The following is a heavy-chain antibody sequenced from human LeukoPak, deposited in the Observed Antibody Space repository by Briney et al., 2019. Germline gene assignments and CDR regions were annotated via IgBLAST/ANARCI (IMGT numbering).Heavy chain of an antibody. CDR3: AKDIYYGSGSYYLGWYFDL. Sequence: GGSLRLSCAASGFTFSSYAMSWVRQAPGKGLEWVAGISCSGGNIYYADSVKGRFTISRDNSKNTLYLQMNSLRAEDTAVYYCAKDIYYGSGSYYLGWYFDLWGRGTLVTVSS. J-gene: IGHJ2*01. V-gene: IGHV3-23*01. D-gene: IGHD3-10*01. CDR2: ISCSGGNI. CDR1: GFTFSSYA.